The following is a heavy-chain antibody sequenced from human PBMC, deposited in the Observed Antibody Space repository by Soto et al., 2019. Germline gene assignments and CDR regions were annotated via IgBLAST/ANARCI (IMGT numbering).Heavy chain of an antibody. CDR2: ISYDGSNK. Sequence: GGSLRLSCAASGFTFSSYGMHWVRQSPGKGLEWVAVISYDGSNKYYADSVKGRFTISRDNSKNTLYLQMNGLRAEDKAVYYCANEYSSSGYPWLDPWGQGTRATVS. D-gene: IGHD6-13*01. CDR3: ANEYSSSGYPWLDP. CDR1: GFTFSSYG. J-gene: IGHJ5*02. V-gene: IGHV3-30*18.